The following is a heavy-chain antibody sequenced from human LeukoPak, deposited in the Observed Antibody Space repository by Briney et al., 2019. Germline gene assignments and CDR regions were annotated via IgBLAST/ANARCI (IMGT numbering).Heavy chain of an antibody. J-gene: IGHJ4*02. CDR1: GYTFTSYY. CDR2: INPSGGST. V-gene: IGHV1-46*01. D-gene: IGHD1-26*01. Sequence: ASVKVSCKASGYTFTSYYMHWVRQAPGQGLEWVGIINPSGGSTSYAQKFQGRVTMTRDTSTSTVYMELSSLRSEDTAVYYCARDSLESGYSGSYRDPHDYWGQGTLVTVSS. CDR3: ARDSLESGYSGSYRDPHDY.